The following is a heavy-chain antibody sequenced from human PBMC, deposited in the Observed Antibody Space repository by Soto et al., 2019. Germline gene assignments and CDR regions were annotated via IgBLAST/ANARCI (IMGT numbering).Heavy chain of an antibody. V-gene: IGHV1-18*01. CDR3: ARVADYIWGSYRYVPGNFDY. J-gene: IGHJ4*02. CDR1: GYTFTSYG. D-gene: IGHD3-16*02. CDR2: ISAYNGNT. Sequence: GASVKVSCKASGYTFTSYGISWVRQAPGQGLEWMGWISAYNGNTNYAQKLQGRVTMTTDTSTSTAYMELRSLRSDDTAVYYCARVADYIWGSYRYVPGNFDYWGQGTLVTVS.